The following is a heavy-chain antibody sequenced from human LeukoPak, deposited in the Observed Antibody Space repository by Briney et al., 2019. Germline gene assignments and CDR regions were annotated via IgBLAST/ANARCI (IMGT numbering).Heavy chain of an antibody. J-gene: IGHJ4*02. CDR1: GFTFSNYA. CDR3: VRDNNGDY. Sequence: GRSLRPSCAASGFTFSNYAMLWVRQAPGKGLEWVAVIPFDESHKYYADSVKGRFTISRDNSNNTLYLQMDSLRPDDTAVYYCVRDNNGDYWGQGTLVTVSS. D-gene: IGHD1/OR15-1a*01. CDR2: IPFDESHK. V-gene: IGHV3-30*04.